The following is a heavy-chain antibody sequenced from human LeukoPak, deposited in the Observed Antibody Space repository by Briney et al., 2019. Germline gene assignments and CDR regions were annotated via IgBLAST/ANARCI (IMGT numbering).Heavy chain of an antibody. CDR1: GFTFSSYG. Sequence: GGSLRLSCAASGFTFSSYGMHWVRQAPGKGLEWVAVISYDGSNKYYADSVKGRFTISRDNSKNTLYLQMNSLRAEDTAVYYCAKDRAETQPYYMDVWGKGTTVTVSS. J-gene: IGHJ6*03. D-gene: IGHD2-2*01. CDR2: ISYDGSNK. V-gene: IGHV3-30*18. CDR3: AKDRAETQPYYMDV.